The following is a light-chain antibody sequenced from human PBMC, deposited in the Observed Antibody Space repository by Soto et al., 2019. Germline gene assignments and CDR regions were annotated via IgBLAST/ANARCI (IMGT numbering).Light chain of an antibody. CDR3: QQYNSWPFT. J-gene: IGKJ3*01. Sequence: IVMTQSPATLSVSPGERATLSCRASQSVSSDLAWYQQKPGQAPSLLIYEASIRATGIAARFSGSGSGTEFTLTISSLQSEDSAVYWCQQYNSWPFTFGPGTKVEFK. CDR2: EAS. V-gene: IGKV3-15*01. CDR1: QSVSSD.